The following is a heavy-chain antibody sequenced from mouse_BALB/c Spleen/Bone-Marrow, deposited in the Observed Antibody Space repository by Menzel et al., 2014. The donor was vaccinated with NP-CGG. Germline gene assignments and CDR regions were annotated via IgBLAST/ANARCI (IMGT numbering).Heavy chain of an antibody. CDR3: ARWDGYWYFDV. V-gene: IGHV1-9*01. CDR2: ILPGSGST. J-gene: IGHJ1*01. Sequence: QVQLQQSGAELMKPGASVKISCKATGYTFSSYWIEWVKQRPGHGLEWIGEILPGSGSTNYNEKFKGKATFTADTSSNTAYMQLSSLTSEDSAVYYCARWDGYWYFDVWGAGTTVTVSP. CDR1: GYTFSSYW. D-gene: IGHD2-3*01.